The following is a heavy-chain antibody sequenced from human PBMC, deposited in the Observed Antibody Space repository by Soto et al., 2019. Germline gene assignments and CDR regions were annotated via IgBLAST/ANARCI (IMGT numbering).Heavy chain of an antibody. CDR1: GFTFSRYG. J-gene: IGHJ4*02. Sequence: GGSLRLSCAASGFTFSRYGMHWVRQAPGKGLEWVAVISYDGSNKYYADSVKGRFTISRDNSKNTLYLQMNSLRAEDTAVYYCAKEGSSSELDYWGQGTLVTVSS. CDR2: ISYDGSNK. CDR3: AKEGSSSELDY. V-gene: IGHV3-30*18. D-gene: IGHD6-6*01.